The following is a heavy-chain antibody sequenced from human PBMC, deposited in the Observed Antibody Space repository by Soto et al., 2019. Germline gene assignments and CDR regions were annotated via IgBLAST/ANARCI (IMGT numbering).Heavy chain of an antibody. V-gene: IGHV4-30-4*02. CDR3: ARWVEVSLDYFDS. CDR1: GAYMVNSYYY. Sequence: SETLSLTGTVSGAYMVNSYYYWSWVRQTPGKGLEWIGHVFHNGRTYYNPSLKGRVGILVDTSRNHFSLNLNSMTVADAAVYYCARWVEVSLDYFDSWGQG. CDR2: VFHNGRT. J-gene: IGHJ4*02. D-gene: IGHD1-1*01.